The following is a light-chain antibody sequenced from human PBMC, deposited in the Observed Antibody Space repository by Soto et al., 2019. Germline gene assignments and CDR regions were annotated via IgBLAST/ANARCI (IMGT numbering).Light chain of an antibody. CDR3: QSYDSSLSGSV. J-gene: IGLJ3*02. Sequence: QSVLTQPPSVSGAPGQRVTISCTGSSSDIGAGYHVHWYQQLPGTAPKLLIYGNNNRPSGVPDRFSGSKSGTSASLAITGLQAEDEADYYCQSYDSSLSGSVFGGGTKLTV. CDR1: SSDIGAGYH. V-gene: IGLV1-40*01. CDR2: GNN.